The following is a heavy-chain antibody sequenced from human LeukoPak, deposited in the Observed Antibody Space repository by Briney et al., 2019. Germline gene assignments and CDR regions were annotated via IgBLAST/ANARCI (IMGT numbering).Heavy chain of an antibody. CDR2: ISGSGGST. V-gene: IGHV3-23*01. J-gene: IGHJ4*02. CDR1: GFTFSSYW. D-gene: IGHD3-9*01. CDR3: AKLGDILTGYPYYFDC. Sequence: GGSLRLSCAASGFTFSSYWMHWVRQAPGKGLVWVSAISGSGGSTYYADSVKGRFTISRDNSKNTLYLQMNSLRAEDTAVYYCAKLGDILTGYPYYFDCWGQGTLVTVSS.